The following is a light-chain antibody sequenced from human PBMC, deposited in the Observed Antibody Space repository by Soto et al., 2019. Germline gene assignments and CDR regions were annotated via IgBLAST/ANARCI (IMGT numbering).Light chain of an antibody. CDR2: AAS. CDR1: QSIRRS. J-gene: IGKJ1*01. V-gene: IGKV1-39*01. Sequence: DIQMTQSPSSLSASVGDRVTITCRASQSIRRSLNWYQQKPGKAPKLLIYAASSLQSGVPSRFSGTGSGTDFTLTISSLQPEDFATYYCLQTYSTPWTFGQGTKVDIK. CDR3: LQTYSTPWT.